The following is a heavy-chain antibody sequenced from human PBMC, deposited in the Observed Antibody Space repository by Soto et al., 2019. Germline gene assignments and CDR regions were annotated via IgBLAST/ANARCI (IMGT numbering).Heavy chain of an antibody. J-gene: IGHJ6*02. CDR3: ARGEITLLGGMDV. D-gene: IGHD3-10*01. V-gene: IGHV4-34*01. CDR2: INHSGSS. Sequence: LSLTCTVSGGSFRGYYWGWVRQPPGKGLEWIGEINHSGSSNYHPSLKSRVTISVATSKNQFSLTVNSVTPADTAVYYCARGEITLLGGMDVWGQGTTVTVSS. CDR1: GGSFRGYY.